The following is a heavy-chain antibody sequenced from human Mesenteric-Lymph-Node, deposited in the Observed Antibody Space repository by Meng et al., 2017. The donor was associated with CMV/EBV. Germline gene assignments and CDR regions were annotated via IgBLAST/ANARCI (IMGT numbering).Heavy chain of an antibody. CDR2: IRSKAYGGTT. CDR3: TRAQLPYTLYYLDY. Sequence: GESLKISCTASGFTFGDYAMSWVRQAPGKGLEWVGFIRSKAYGGTTEYAASVKGRFTISRDDSKSIAYLQMNSLKTEDTAVYYCTRAQLPYTLYYLDYWGQGTLVTVSS. J-gene: IGHJ4*02. D-gene: IGHD2-2*01. CDR1: GFTFGDYA. V-gene: IGHV3-49*04.